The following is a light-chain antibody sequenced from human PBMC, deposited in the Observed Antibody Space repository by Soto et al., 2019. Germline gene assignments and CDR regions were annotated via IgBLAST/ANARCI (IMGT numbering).Light chain of an antibody. CDR2: GAF. Sequence: EIVMKQSPATLSVSPGERATLSCRASPSVTNFLAWYQQKPGQAPRLLIYGAFNRATGIPARFSGSGSGTDFTLTISSLEPEDSAIYYCQQRNIWPPVTFGQGTRLEIK. CDR1: PSVTNF. V-gene: IGKV3-11*01. J-gene: IGKJ5*01. CDR3: QQRNIWPPVT.